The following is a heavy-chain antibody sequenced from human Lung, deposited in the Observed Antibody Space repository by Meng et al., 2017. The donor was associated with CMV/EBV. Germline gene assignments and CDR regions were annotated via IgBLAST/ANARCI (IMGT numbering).Heavy chain of an antibody. D-gene: IGHD3-3*01. J-gene: IGHJ5*02. CDR2: ITPMLEIT. V-gene: IGHV1-69*10. CDR1: GGPFSNYA. Sequence: SVXVSXKASGGPFSNYAVSWVRQAPGQGLEWMGGITPMLEITNYAQKFQGRVTITAVKSTGTAFMELSSLRSDDTAVYYCARGGFWLGHYSWFDPWGRGXLVTVSS. CDR3: ARGGFWLGHYSWFDP.